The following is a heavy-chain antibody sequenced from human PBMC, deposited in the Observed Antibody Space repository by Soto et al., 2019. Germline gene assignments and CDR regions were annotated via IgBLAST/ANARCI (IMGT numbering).Heavy chain of an antibody. CDR2: INHSGST. J-gene: IGHJ6*03. V-gene: IGHV4-34*01. D-gene: IGHD2-15*01. Sequence: PSETLSLTCAVYGGSFSGYYWSWIRQPPGKGLEWIGEINHSGSTNYNPSLKSRVTISVDTSKNQFSLKLSSVTAADTAVYYCARGFRGYCSGGSCYLSYYYYMDVWGKGTTVTVSS. CDR3: ARGFRGYCSGGSCYLSYYYYMDV. CDR1: GGSFSGYY.